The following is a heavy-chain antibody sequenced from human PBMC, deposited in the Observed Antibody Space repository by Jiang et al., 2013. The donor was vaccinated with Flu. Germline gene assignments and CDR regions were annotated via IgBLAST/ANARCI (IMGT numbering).Heavy chain of an antibody. J-gene: IGHJ5*02. D-gene: IGHD6-19*01. Sequence: GAEVKKPGESLKISCKGSGYSFTSYWIGWVRQMPGKGLEWMGIIYPGDSDTRYSPSFQGQVTISADKSISTAYLQWSSLKASDTAMYYCARMRSSDSSGWYRGWFDPWGQGTLVTVSS. CDR1: GYSFTSYW. V-gene: IGHV5-51*01. CDR3: ARMRSSDSSGWYRGWFDP. CDR2: IYPGDSDT.